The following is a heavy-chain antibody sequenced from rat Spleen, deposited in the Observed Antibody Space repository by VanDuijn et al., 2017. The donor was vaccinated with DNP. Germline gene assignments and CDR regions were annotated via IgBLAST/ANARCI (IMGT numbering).Heavy chain of an antibody. CDR1: GFTFNYYW. Sequence: EVQLVESGGGLVQPGRSLKLSCVASGFTFNYYWMAWIRQVPGKGLEWIASITSGSGTTSYPDSVKGRFTISRDDAKDTLYLQMDSLRSEDTATYYCTTGHTTGITYYWGQGVMVTVSS. CDR2: ITSGSGTT. J-gene: IGHJ2*01. CDR3: TTGHTTGITYY. V-gene: IGHV5-31*01. D-gene: IGHD1-9*01.